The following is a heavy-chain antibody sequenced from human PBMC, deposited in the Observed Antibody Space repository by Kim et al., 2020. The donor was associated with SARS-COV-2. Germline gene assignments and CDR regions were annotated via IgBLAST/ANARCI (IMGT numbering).Heavy chain of an antibody. V-gene: IGHV3-23*01. CDR3: ANGVGYYSPFFDY. Sequence: GGSLRLSCAASGFTFSSYAMSWVRQAPGKGLEWVSAISGSGGSTYYADSVKGRFTISRDNSKNTLYLQMNSLRAEDTAVHYCANGVGYYSPFFDYWGQGTLVTVSP. J-gene: IGHJ4*02. CDR2: ISGSGGST. CDR1: GFTFSSYA. D-gene: IGHD3-22*01.